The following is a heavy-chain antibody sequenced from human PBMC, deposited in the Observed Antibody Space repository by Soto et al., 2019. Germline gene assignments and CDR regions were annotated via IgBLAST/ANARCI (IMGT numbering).Heavy chain of an antibody. CDR2: ISYDGSNK. J-gene: IGHJ6*02. V-gene: IGHV3-30-3*01. D-gene: IGHD3-22*01. CDR3: ARDDLPFTMIVVVNRPRRNYYYYGMDV. CDR1: GFTFSSYA. Sequence: QVQLVESGGGVVQPGRSLRLSCAASGFTFSSYAMHWVRQAPGKGLEWVAVISYDGSNKYYADSVKGRFTISRDNSKNTLYLQMNSLRAEDTAVYYCARDDLPFTMIVVVNRPRRNYYYYGMDVWGQGTTVTVSS.